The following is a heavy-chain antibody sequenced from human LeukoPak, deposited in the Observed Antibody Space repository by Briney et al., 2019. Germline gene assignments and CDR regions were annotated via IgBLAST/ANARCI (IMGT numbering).Heavy chain of an antibody. Sequence: PGRSLRLSCAASGFTFDDYAMHWVRQAPGKGLEWVSGISWNSGSIGYADSVKGRFTISRDNAKNSLYLQMNSLRAEDTALYYCAKDIWDNYYDSSGYAAWGQGTLVTVSS. CDR2: ISWNSGSI. D-gene: IGHD3-22*01. CDR3: AKDIWDNYYDSSGYAA. CDR1: GFTFDDYA. J-gene: IGHJ5*02. V-gene: IGHV3-9*01.